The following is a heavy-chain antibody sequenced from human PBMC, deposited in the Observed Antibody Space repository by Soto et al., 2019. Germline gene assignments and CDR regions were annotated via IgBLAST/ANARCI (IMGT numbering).Heavy chain of an antibody. CDR2: IIPIFGTA. Sequence: QVQLVQSGAEVKKPGSSVKVSCKASGGTFSSYAISWVRQAPGQGLEWMGGIIPIFGTANYAQKFQGRVTITADXLTXTXAMELSSLRSEDTAVYYCASHAPGHPYCTNGVCYTEWGQGTLVTVSS. V-gene: IGHV1-69*12. CDR3: ASHAPGHPYCTNGVCYTE. CDR1: GGTFSSYA. J-gene: IGHJ4*02. D-gene: IGHD2-8*01.